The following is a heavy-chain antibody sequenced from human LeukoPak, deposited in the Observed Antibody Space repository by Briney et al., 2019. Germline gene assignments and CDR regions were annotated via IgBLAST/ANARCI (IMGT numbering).Heavy chain of an antibody. D-gene: IGHD6-13*01. J-gene: IGHJ4*02. CDR1: GYTFTSYV. Sequence: ASVTVSCKSSGYTFTSYVISWVRQAPGQGREGMGWISAYNGNTNYAQKLPGRVTMTTDTSTRTAYMELRRLRSDDTAVYYCARLFLRSTFDYWGQGTLVTVSS. V-gene: IGHV1-18*01. CDR2: ISAYNGNT. CDR3: ARLFLRSTFDY.